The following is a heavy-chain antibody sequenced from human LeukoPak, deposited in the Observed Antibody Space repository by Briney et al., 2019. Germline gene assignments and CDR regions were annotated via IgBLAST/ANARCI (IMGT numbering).Heavy chain of an antibody. J-gene: IGHJ4*02. V-gene: IGHV3-64*01. CDR1: GFTFSSYS. CDR3: ARAPREGFSGSYHDY. Sequence: LAGGSLRLSCAASGFTFSSYSMHWVRQAPGKGLEYVSAISSNGDNTYYANSVKGRFTISRDNSKNTLYLQMASLRGEDTAVYYCARAPREGFSGSYHDYWGQGTLVTVSS. D-gene: IGHD1-26*01. CDR2: ISSNGDNT.